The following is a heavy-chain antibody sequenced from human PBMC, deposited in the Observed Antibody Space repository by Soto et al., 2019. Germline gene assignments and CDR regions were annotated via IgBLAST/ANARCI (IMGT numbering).Heavy chain of an antibody. J-gene: IGHJ4*02. CDR3: ARTSKGLLDY. CDR2: IHPSDLYI. CDR1: GYSLTSHW. V-gene: IGHV5-10-1*01. Sequence: GESLKISCKVSGYSLTSHWINWVRQMPGKGLEWMGRIHPSDLYINYSPSFQGRFTISRDNSKNTLYLQMNSLRAEDTAVYYCARTSKGLLDYWGQGTLVTVPQ.